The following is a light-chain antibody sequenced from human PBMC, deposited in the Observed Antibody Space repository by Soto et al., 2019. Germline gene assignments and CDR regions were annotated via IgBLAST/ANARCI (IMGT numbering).Light chain of an antibody. V-gene: IGLV1-47*02. J-gene: IGLJ3*02. CDR1: SSNIGSNY. CDR3: QSYDTTLSGLV. Sequence: QSVLTQPPSASGTPGQRVTISCSGSSSNIGSNYVYWYQQLPGTAPKLLIYDNIHRPSGVPDRFSGSKSDTSASLAITGLQAEDEADYYGQSYDTTLSGLVFGGGTKVTVL. CDR2: DNI.